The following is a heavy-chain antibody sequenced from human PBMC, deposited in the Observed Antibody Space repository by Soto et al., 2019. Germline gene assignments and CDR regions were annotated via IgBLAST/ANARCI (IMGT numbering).Heavy chain of an antibody. D-gene: IGHD3-22*01. CDR2: INHSGST. CDR3: ARARHYYDSSGRLGAFDI. Sequence: SLTCAVHDWSFLGYYWILIRQPPGEGLEWIGEINHSGSTNYNPSLKSRVTISVDTSKNQFSLKLSSVTAADTAVYYCARARHYYDSSGRLGAFDIWGRGTMVTVSS. CDR1: DWSFLGYY. J-gene: IGHJ3*02. V-gene: IGHV4-34*01.